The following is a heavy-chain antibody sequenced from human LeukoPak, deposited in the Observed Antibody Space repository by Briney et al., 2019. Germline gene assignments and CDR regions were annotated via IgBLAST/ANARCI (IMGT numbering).Heavy chain of an antibody. J-gene: IGHJ4*02. CDR2: ISGSGGST. V-gene: IGHV3-23*01. CDR1: GFTFSSYA. Sequence: PGGSLRLSCAASGFTFSSYAMSWVRQAPGKGLEWVSAISGSGGSTYYADSVKGRFTISKDNSKNTLYLQMNSLRAEDTAVYYCAKDKFAQLGPIDDWGQGTLVTVSS. CDR3: AKDKFAQLGPIDD. D-gene: IGHD7-27*01.